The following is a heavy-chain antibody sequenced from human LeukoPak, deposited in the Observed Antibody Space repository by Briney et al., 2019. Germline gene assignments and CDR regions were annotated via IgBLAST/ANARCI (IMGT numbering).Heavy chain of an antibody. V-gene: IGHV3-33*01. D-gene: IGHD1-20*01. CDR1: GFTFSNSG. CDR3: ARGVFAGDLLTGYWYFDL. CDR2: IWYDGSNK. J-gene: IGHJ2*01. Sequence: PGGSLRPSCGASGFTFSNSGFHWVRQAPGKGLEWVAVIWYDGSNKNYVDSVKGRFTISRDNSKNTVYLQMNSLRAEDTAVYYCARGVFAGDLLTGYWYFDLWGRGTLVTVSS.